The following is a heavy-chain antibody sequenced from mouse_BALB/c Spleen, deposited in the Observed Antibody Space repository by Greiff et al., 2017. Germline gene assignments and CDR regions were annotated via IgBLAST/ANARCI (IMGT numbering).Heavy chain of an antibody. V-gene: IGHV2-4-1*01. CDR2: IWSGGST. CDR3: ARNTIYYDYDYAMDY. CDR1: GFSLTSYG. Sequence: VQLQESGPGLVQPSQSLSITCTVSGFSLTSYGVHWVRQSPGKGLEWLGVIWSGGSTDYNAAFISRLSISKDNSKSQVFFKMNSLQADDTAIYYCARNTIYYDYDYAMDYWGQGTSVTVSS. J-gene: IGHJ4*01. D-gene: IGHD2-4*01.